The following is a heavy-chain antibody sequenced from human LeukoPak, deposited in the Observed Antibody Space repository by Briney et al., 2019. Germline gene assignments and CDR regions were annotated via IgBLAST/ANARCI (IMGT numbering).Heavy chain of an antibody. J-gene: IGHJ6*03. D-gene: IGHD2-8*02. CDR2: ISGSAGST. CDR3: VKSYPGGVFYYSMDV. Sequence: GGSLRLSCVASGFSFITYAMSWVRQAPGKGLEWVSDISGSAGSTNYADSVKGRVTFYRDNSKNTLYLQMNSLRAEDTAVYYCVKSYPGGVFYYSMDVWGKGTTVTVSS. CDR1: GFSFITYA. V-gene: IGHV3-23*01.